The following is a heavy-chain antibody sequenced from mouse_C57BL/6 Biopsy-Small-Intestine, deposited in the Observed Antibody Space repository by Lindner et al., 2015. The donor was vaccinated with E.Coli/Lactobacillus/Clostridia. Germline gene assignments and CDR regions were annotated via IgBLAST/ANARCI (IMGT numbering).Heavy chain of an antibody. CDR1: GYTFASYG. Sequence: VQLQESGAELARPGASVKLSCKASGYTFASYGISWVKQRTGQGPEWIGEIYPTSGNTYYNEKFKGKATLTADKFFSTAYMELRSLTSEDSAVYFCARRYPYAMDYWGQGTSVTVSS. CDR3: ARRYPYAMDY. V-gene: IGHV1-81*01. CDR2: IYPTSGNT. D-gene: IGHD1-1*01. J-gene: IGHJ4*01.